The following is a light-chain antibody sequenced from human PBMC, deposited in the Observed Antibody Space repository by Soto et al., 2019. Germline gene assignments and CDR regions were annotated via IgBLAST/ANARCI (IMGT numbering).Light chain of an antibody. CDR3: QQYGGSPWT. CDR2: GVS. J-gene: IGKJ1*01. CDR1: QSVSSNY. V-gene: IGKV3-20*01. Sequence: EIVLTQSPGTLSLSPGERATLSCRASQSVSSNYLAWFQQRPGQPPGPIIYGVSTRATGTPDRFSASGSGTDFTLTINRLEREDFAVYYCQQYGGSPWTFGQGTKLEIK.